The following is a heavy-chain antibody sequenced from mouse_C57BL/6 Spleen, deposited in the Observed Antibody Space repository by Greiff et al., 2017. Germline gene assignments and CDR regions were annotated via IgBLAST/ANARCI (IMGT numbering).Heavy chain of an antibody. J-gene: IGHJ2*01. CDR1: GYTFTSYW. V-gene: IGHV1-69*01. D-gene: IGHD2-13*01. CDR3: ARGGDFYFDY. Sequence: QVQLQQPGAELVMPGASVKLSCKASGYTFTSYWMHWVKQRPGQGLEWIGEIDPSDSYINYNQKFKGKSTLAVDKSSSTAYMQLSSLTSEDSAVYYCARGGDFYFDYWGQGTTLTVSS. CDR2: IDPSDSYI.